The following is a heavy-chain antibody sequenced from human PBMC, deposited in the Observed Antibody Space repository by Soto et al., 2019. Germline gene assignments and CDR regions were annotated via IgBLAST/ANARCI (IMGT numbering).Heavy chain of an antibody. V-gene: IGHV1-18*01. J-gene: IGHJ6*03. Sequence: QVQLVQSGAEVKKPGASVKVSCKASGYTFTSYGITWVRQAPGQGLEWMGWINTYNGNTNYAQKLQGRVIMTTDTSTSTAYMELRSLRSDDTAVYYCARGKNPGAPVAMPAPFYNYYYMDVWAKGTTVTVSS. D-gene: IGHD2-2*01. CDR1: GYTFTSYG. CDR2: INTYNGNT. CDR3: ARGKNPGAPVAMPAPFYNYYYMDV.